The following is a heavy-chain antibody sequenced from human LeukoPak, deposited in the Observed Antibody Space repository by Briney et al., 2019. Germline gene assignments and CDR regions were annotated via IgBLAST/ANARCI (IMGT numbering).Heavy chain of an antibody. CDR1: GGSISSSSYY. CDR2: IYYSGST. Sequence: SETLSLTCTVSGGSISSSSYYWGWIRQPPGKGLEWIGSIYYSGSTNYNPSLKSRVTISVDTSKNQFSLKLSSVTAADTAVYYCARTTVTTTGLLWDYWGQGTLVTVSS. D-gene: IGHD4-17*01. J-gene: IGHJ4*02. V-gene: IGHV4-39*07. CDR3: ARTTVTTTGLLWDY.